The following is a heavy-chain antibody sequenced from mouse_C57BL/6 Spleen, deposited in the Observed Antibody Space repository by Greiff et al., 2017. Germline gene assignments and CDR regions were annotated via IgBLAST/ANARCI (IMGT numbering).Heavy chain of an antibody. J-gene: IGHJ4*01. D-gene: IGHD1-1*01. CDR3: ARPFYGSSYGYAMDY. V-gene: IGHV1-81*01. CDR2: IYPRSGNT. Sequence: VQLQQSGAELARPGASVKLSCKASGYTFTSYGISWVKQRTGQGLEWIGEIYPRSGNTYYNEKFKGKATLTADKSSSTAYMELRSLTSEDSAVYFCARPFYGSSYGYAMDYWGQGTSVTVSS. CDR1: GYTFTSYG.